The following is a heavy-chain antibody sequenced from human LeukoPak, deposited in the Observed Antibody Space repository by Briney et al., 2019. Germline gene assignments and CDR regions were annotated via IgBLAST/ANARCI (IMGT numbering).Heavy chain of an antibody. CDR2: IHHGGST. J-gene: IGHJ4*02. Sequence: SETLSLTCTVSSYYITSGHYWGRIRQPPGKGLEWIANIHHGGSTYYNPSLKSRVTISVDTSKNQFSLKLNSVTAADTAVYYCARDSDKTAMVFKSFDYWGQGTLVTVSS. CDR3: ARDSDKTAMVFKSFDY. D-gene: IGHD5-18*01. V-gene: IGHV4-38-2*02. CDR1: SYYITSGHY.